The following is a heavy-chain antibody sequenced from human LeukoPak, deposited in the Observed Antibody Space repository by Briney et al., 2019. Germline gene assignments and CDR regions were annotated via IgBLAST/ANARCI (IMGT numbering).Heavy chain of an antibody. V-gene: IGHV3-23*01. CDR1: GFYFSDYY. J-gene: IGHJ3*01. Sequence: GGSLRLSCAASGFYFSDYYMTWVRQAPGKGLEWVALINYSGSNAYYADSVRGRFTISRDSSKSMLYLQMDSLRAEDTAIYYCARDIELSTWGQGTMVSV. CDR2: INYSGSNA. CDR3: ARDIELST. D-gene: IGHD1-7*01.